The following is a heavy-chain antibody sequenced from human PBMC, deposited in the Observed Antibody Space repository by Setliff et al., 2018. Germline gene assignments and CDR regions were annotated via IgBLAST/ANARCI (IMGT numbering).Heavy chain of an antibody. Sequence: PSETLSLTCTVSGGSISSGSYYWGWIRQPPGKGLEWIGSIYYSGSTYYNPSLKSRVTISVDTSKNQFSLKLSSVTAADTAVYYCARVDNFWSGPIDYWGQGTPVTVSS. V-gene: IGHV4-39*01. CDR2: IYYSGST. CDR3: ARVDNFWSGPIDY. D-gene: IGHD3-3*01. J-gene: IGHJ4*02. CDR1: GGSISSGSYY.